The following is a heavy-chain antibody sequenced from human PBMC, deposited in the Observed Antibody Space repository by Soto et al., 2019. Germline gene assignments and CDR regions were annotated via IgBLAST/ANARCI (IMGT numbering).Heavy chain of an antibody. V-gene: IGHV1-46*02. CDR2: IDPNGGGTT. Sequence: QARLVQSGAAVRKPGASVTISCKASGYSFNSHFVHWVRQAPGQGLEWMAIIDPNGGGTTGHAEKFQGRVTLTRDTATSTMYMELRSLRSEDTAVYYCARSDYGLDVWGQGTTVTVS. D-gene: IGHD3-10*01. CDR3: ARSDYGLDV. CDR1: GYSFNSHF. J-gene: IGHJ6*02.